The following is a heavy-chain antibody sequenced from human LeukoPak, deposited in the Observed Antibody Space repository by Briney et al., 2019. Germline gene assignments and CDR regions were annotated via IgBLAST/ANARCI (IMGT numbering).Heavy chain of an antibody. CDR3: ARLGYRTSTSCYPDS. Sequence: SETLSLTCAVSGYSISSIYYWGWIRQPPGKGLEWIGSMHHSGSTDYNPSLKSRVTISVDTSKNQFSLKLRYVTAADTAVYYCARLGYRTSTSCYPDSWGQGTLVTVSS. D-gene: IGHD2-2*01. V-gene: IGHV4-38-2*01. J-gene: IGHJ4*02. CDR1: GYSISSIYY. CDR2: MHHSGST.